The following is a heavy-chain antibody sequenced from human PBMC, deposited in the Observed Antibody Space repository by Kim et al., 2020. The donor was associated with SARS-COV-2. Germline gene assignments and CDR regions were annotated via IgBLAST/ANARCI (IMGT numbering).Heavy chain of an antibody. V-gene: IGHV3-11*06. J-gene: IGHJ4*02. CDR3: ARPQADDSPEYYVDY. D-gene: IGHD1-1*01. Sequence: SVKGRFTNSRDNAKNSLYLQMNSLRAEDTAVYYCARPQADDSPEYYVDYWGQGTLVTVSS.